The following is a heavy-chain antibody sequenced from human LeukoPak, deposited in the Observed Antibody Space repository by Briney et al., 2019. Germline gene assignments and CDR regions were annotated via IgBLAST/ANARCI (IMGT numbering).Heavy chain of an antibody. J-gene: IGHJ6*02. CDR2: IIPIFGTA. Sequence: ASVKVSCKASGGTFSSYAISWVRQAPGQGLEWMGGIIPIFGTANYAQKFQGRVTITADESTSTAYMELGSLRSEDTAVYYCARAEIESIAAAGTTRRYYYYGMDVWGQGTTVTVSS. V-gene: IGHV1-69*13. CDR3: ARAEIESIAAAGTTRRYYYYGMDV. CDR1: GGTFSSYA. D-gene: IGHD6-13*01.